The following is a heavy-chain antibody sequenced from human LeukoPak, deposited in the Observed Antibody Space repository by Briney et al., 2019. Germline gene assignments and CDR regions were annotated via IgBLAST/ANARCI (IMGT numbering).Heavy chain of an antibody. CDR2: IYHSGST. J-gene: IGHJ4*02. Sequence: SETLSLTCTVSGYSISSGYYWGWIRQPPGKGLEWIGSIYHSGSTYYNPSLKSRVTISVDTSKNQFSLKLSSVTAADTAVYYCARVVSGHFDYWGQGTLVTVSS. CDR1: GYSISSGYY. V-gene: IGHV4-38-2*02. D-gene: IGHD5/OR15-5a*01. CDR3: ARVVSGHFDY.